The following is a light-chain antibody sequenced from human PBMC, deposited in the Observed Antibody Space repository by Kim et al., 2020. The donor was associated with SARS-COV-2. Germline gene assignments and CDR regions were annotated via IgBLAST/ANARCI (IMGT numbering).Light chain of an antibody. CDR1: SRDVGAYKY. CDR2: DVS. J-gene: IGLJ2*01. V-gene: IGLV2-8*01. Sequence: GQSGTVPCTGTSRDVGAYKYVSSYQHHPGKAPKLMLYDVSTRPSGVPDRFSGSKSDNTASLTVSGLEADDEADYYCSSYAGSKGVVFGGGTQLTVL. CDR3: SSYAGSKGVV.